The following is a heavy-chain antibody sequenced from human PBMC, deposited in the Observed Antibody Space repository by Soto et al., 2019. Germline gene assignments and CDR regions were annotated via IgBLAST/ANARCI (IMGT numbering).Heavy chain of an antibody. CDR2: LYPGDSDT. CDR3: ARTAAAGKYYYGMDV. J-gene: IGHJ6*02. D-gene: IGHD6-13*01. Sequence: EVQLVQSGAEVKKPGESLKISCKGSGYSFTSYWIGWVRQMPGKGLEWMGVLYPGDSDTRYSPSFQGQGTISADKSISTAYLQWSRLKASDTAMKYCARTAAAGKYYYGMDVWGQGTTVTVSS. CDR1: GYSFTSYW. V-gene: IGHV5-51*01.